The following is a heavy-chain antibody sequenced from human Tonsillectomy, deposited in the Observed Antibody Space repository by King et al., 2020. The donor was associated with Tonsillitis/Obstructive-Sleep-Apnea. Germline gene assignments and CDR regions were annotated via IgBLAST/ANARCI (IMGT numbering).Heavy chain of an antibody. Sequence: VQLVESGAEVKKPGESLRISCKGSGYSFTSYWISWVRQMPGKGLEWMGRIDPSDSYIDYSPTFQGHVTISADKSISTAYLQWSSLKASDTAMYYCASAGCYYSGMDVWGHGTTVTVSS. D-gene: IGHD3-10*01. V-gene: IGHV5-10-1*03. CDR2: IDPSDSYI. J-gene: IGHJ6*02. CDR1: GYSFTSYW. CDR3: ASAGCYYSGMDV.